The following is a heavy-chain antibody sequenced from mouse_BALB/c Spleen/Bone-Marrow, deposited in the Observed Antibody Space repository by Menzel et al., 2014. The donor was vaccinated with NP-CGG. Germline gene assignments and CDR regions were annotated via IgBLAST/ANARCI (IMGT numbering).Heavy chain of an antibody. V-gene: IGHV3-8*02. CDR1: GDSITSGY. CDR3: ARGGGTGFDY. CDR2: ISYSGST. J-gene: IGHJ2*01. D-gene: IGHD3-3*01. Sequence: EVKLMESGPSLVKPSQTLSLTCSVTGDSITSGYWNWIRKFPGNKLEYMGYISYSGSTYYNPSPKSRISITRDTSKNQYYLQLNSVTTEDTATFYCARGGGTGFDYWGQGTTLTVSS.